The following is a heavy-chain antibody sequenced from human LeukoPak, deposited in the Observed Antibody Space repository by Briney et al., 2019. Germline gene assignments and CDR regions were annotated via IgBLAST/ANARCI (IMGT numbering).Heavy chain of an antibody. Sequence: GGSLRLSCAASGVSFSSSAMHWVRQAPGKGLEYVSAISSNGGSTYYANSVKGRFTISRDNSKNTLYLQMGSLRAEDMAVYYCARSAYSSGWYWRAFDIWGQGTMVTVSS. V-gene: IGHV3-64*01. J-gene: IGHJ3*02. CDR3: ARSAYSSGWYWRAFDI. D-gene: IGHD6-19*01. CDR2: ISSNGGST. CDR1: GVSFSSSA.